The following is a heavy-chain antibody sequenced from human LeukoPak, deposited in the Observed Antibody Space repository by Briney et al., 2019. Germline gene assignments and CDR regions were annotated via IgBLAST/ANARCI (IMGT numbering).Heavy chain of an antibody. CDR2: ISAYNGNT. CDR3: ARSPRGDFWSGYYPE. D-gene: IGHD3-3*01. CDR1: GYTFTSYG. J-gene: IGHJ4*02. Sequence: ASVKVSCKASGYTFTSYGISWVRQAPRQGLEWMGCISAYNGNTNYAQKLQGRVTMTTDTSQSTAYMEVRGLRSDDRAVYYCARSPRGDFWSGYYPEWGQGPLVSVSS. V-gene: IGHV1-18*01.